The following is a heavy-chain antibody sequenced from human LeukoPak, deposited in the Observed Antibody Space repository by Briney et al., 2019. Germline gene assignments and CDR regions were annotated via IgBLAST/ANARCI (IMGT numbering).Heavy chain of an antibody. Sequence: PGGSLRLSCAASGFTFSYYGMHWVRQAPGKGLEWVAFIRYDGNDKFYADSVKGRFTISRDTSKNTLYLQMNSLRTEDTAVYYCAKDLMRDRWFGESWGQGILVTVSS. J-gene: IGHJ5*02. D-gene: IGHD3-10*01. CDR3: AKDLMRDRWFGES. CDR2: IRYDGNDK. CDR1: GFTFSYYG. V-gene: IGHV3-30*02.